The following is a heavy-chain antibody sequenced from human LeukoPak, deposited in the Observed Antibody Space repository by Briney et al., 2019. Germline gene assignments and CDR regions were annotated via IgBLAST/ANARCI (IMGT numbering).Heavy chain of an antibody. CDR2: IKQDGSEK. CDR3: ARVDLGYYIDY. CDR1: GFTFSTYW. Sequence: GGSLRLSCAASGFTFSTYWMSWVRQAPGKGLEWVASIKQDGSEKNYVDSVKGRFTISRDNAKNSLYLQMNSLRAEDTAVYYCARVDLGYYIDYWGQGTLVTVSS. V-gene: IGHV3-7*03. D-gene: IGHD1-26*01. J-gene: IGHJ4*02.